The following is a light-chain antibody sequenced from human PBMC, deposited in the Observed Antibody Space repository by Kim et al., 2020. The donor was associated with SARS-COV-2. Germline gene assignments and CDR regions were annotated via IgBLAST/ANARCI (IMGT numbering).Light chain of an antibody. CDR2: YDS. CDR1: NIGSKS. Sequence: SYELTQPPSVSVDPGKTARITCGGNNIGSKSVHWYQQKPGQAPVLVIYYDSDRPSGIPERFSGSNSGNTATLTISRVEAGDEADYSCQVWDSSSDHYVFG. J-gene: IGLJ1*01. CDR3: QVWDSSSDHYV. V-gene: IGLV3-21*04.